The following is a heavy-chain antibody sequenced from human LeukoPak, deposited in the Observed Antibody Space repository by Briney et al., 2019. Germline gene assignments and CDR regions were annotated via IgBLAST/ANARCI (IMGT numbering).Heavy chain of an antibody. Sequence: SETLSLTCTVSGGSISSYYWSWIRQPPGKGLEWIGYIYYSGSTNYNPSPKSRVTISVDTSKNQFSLKLSSVTAADTAVYYCARGEYSSGWYLMWFDPWGQGTLVTVSS. CDR3: ARGEYSSGWYLMWFDP. CDR2: IYYSGST. CDR1: GGSISSYY. V-gene: IGHV4-59*01. J-gene: IGHJ5*02. D-gene: IGHD6-19*01.